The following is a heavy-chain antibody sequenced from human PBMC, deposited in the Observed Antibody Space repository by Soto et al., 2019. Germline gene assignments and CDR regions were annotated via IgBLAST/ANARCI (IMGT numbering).Heavy chain of an antibody. CDR2: ISGSGGST. J-gene: IGHJ6*02. V-gene: IGHV3-23*01. CDR1: GVIFSSYA. Sequence: GGSMRLSCEASGVIFSSYAMRRLGQAPGKGLEWVSAISGSGGSTYYADSVKGRFTISRDNSKNTLYLQMNSLRAEDTAVYYCAKINGGPTLMDVWGQGTTVTVSS. CDR3: AKINGGPTLMDV. D-gene: IGHD2-8*01.